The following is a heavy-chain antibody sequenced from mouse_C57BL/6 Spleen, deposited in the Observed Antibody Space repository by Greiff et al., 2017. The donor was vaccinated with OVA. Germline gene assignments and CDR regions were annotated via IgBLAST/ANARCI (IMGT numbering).Heavy chain of an antibody. CDR1: GFTFSSYA. D-gene: IGHD1-2*01. CDR3: TRPTAGYFDV. J-gene: IGHJ1*03. Sequence: EVKLEESGEGLVKPGGSLKLSCAASGFTFSSYAMSWVRQTPEKRLEWVAYISSGGDYIYYADTVKGRFTISRDNARNTLYLQMSSLKSEDTAMYYCTRPTAGYFDVWGTGTTVTVSS. V-gene: IGHV5S21*01. CDR2: ISSGGDYI.